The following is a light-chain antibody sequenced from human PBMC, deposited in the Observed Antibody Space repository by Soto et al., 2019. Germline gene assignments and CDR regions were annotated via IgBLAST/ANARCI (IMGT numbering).Light chain of an antibody. J-gene: IGLJ2*01. Sequence: QSALTQPASISGSPGQSITISCTGTNSDVGGYNYVSWYQQYPGKAPKLMIYDVDNRPSGVSYRFSGSKSGKTASLTISGLQAEDEADYYCSSYTTSSTVVFGGGTKPTVL. CDR3: SSYTTSSTVV. V-gene: IGLV2-14*01. CDR1: NSDVGGYNY. CDR2: DVD.